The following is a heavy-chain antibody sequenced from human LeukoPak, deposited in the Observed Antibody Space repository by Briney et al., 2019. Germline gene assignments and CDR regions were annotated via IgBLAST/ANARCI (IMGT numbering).Heavy chain of an antibody. V-gene: IGHV1-8*01. Sequence: ASVKVSCKVSGYTLTELSMHWVRQATGQGLEWMGWMNPNSGNTGYAQKFQGRVTMTRNTSISTAYMELSSLRSEDTAVYYCARQDGYNENGFDYWGQGTLVTVSS. CDR3: ARQDGYNENGFDY. CDR1: GYTLTELS. D-gene: IGHD5-24*01. CDR2: MNPNSGNT. J-gene: IGHJ4*02.